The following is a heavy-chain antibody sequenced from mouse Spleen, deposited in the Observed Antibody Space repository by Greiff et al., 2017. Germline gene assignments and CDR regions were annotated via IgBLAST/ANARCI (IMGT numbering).Heavy chain of an antibody. D-gene: IGHD4-1*01. V-gene: IGHV1-66*01. Sequence: QVQLQQSGPELVKPGASVKISCKASGYSFTSYYIHWVKQRPGQGLEWIGWIYPGSGNTKYNEKFKGKATLTADTSSSTAYMQLSSLTSEDSAVYYCAREGELGRGDYWGQGTTLTVSS. CDR2: IYPGSGNT. J-gene: IGHJ2*01. CDR3: AREGELGRGDY. CDR1: GYSFTSYY.